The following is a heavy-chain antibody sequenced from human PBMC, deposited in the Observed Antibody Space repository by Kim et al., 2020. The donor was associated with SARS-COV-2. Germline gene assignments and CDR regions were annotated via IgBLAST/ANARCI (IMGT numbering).Heavy chain of an antibody. Sequence: GGSLRLSCAASGFSFTSYGMHWVRQAPGKRLEWVSFIAYDGNQKHYADSVKGRFTISRDNSKNILFLEMNTLNSDDAGVYYCARVSAWVTDVQYYFDYWG. D-gene: IGHD1-26*01. CDR2: IAYDGNQK. J-gene: IGHJ4*01. CDR1: GFSFTSYG. CDR3: ARVSAWVTDVQYYFDY. V-gene: IGHV3-30*03.